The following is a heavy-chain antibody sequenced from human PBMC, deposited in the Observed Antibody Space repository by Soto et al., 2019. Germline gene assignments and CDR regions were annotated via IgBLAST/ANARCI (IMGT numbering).Heavy chain of an antibody. D-gene: IGHD6-19*01. J-gene: IGHJ4*02. V-gene: IGHV3-74*01. CDR3: ARDRGWSLFDY. CDR2: TNSDGSDT. Sequence: GGSLRLSCEASGFTFSSYWMYWVRQAPGKRLVWVSRTNSDGSDTSYADSVKGRFTISRDNAKNTLYLQMNSLRAEDTAVYYCARDRGWSLFDYWGQGTLVTVSS. CDR1: GFTFSSYW.